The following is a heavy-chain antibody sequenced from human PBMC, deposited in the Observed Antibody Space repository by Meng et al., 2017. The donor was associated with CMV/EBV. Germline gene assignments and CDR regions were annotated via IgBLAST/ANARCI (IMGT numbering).Heavy chain of an antibody. CDR2: ISYDGSNK. V-gene: IGHV3-30-3*01. D-gene: IGHD6-13*01. Sequence: GGSLRLSCAASGFTFSSYAMHWVRQAPGKGLEWVAVISYDGSNKYYADSVKGRFTISRDNSKNTLYLQMNSLRAEDTAVYYCARDAGQGIAAAGDYWGQGTPVTVSS. CDR3: ARDAGQGIAAAGDY. J-gene: IGHJ4*02. CDR1: GFTFSSYA.